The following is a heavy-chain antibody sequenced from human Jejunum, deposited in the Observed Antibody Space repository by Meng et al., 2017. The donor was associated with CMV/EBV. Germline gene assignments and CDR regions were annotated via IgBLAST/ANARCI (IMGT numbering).Heavy chain of an antibody. V-gene: IGHV1-2*02. D-gene: IGHD3-16*02. Sequence: TFSAHYRHWVRQAPGKGPEWMGWINPESGTTNFAERFHGRISVTGDTSTNTAYMELSNLKSDDTAVYYCARRGVWGNYRRDDAFDIWGQGTMVTVSS. J-gene: IGHJ3*02. CDR3: ARRGVWGNYRRDDAFDI. CDR2: INPESGTT. CDR1: TFSAHY.